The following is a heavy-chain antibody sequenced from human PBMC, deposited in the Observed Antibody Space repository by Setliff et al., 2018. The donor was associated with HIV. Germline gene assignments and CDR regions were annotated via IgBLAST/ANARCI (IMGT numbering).Heavy chain of an antibody. CDR1: SHPTSYY. J-gene: IGHJ4*02. V-gene: IGHV1-46*01. D-gene: IGHD3-10*01. CDR3: EAGHYPSDIYYAIDH. CDR2: IKPSGGIT. Sequence: ASVKVSCKPYSHPTSYYMHWVRQVPGIGLQWMGVIKPSGGITDYQHKLRGRVSMTRETSTNTIYMQLSSLTSEATAVYYCEAGHYPSDIYYAIDHWGQGTLVTVSS.